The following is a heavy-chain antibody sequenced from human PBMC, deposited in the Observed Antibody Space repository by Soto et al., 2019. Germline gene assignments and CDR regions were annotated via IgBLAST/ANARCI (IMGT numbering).Heavy chain of an antibody. Sequence: QVQLVESVGGVVQPGRSLRLSCAASGFTFSSYGMHWVRQAPGKGLEWVAVIWYDGSNKYYADSVKGRFTISRDNSKNTLYLQMNSLRAEDTAVYYCAAGAYYFDYWGQGTLVTVSS. CDR1: GFTFSSYG. CDR2: IWYDGSNK. J-gene: IGHJ4*02. CDR3: AAGAYYFDY. D-gene: IGHD3-10*01. V-gene: IGHV3-33*01.